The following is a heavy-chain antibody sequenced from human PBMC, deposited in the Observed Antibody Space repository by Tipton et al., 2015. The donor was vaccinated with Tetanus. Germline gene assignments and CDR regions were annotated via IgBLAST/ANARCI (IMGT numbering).Heavy chain of an antibody. J-gene: IGHJ5*02. CDR1: GYTFTHYG. D-gene: IGHD3/OR15-3a*01. V-gene: IGHV1-18*01. CDR2: ISPFNENV. CDR3: ARGRGLGPHEYFEH. Sequence: QLVQSGAEVKKPGASVKVSCEASGYTFTHYGVNWVRQAPGQGLEWMGWISPFNENVSYAEKFQGRLTMTTDRSTATVYMDLRSLRSDDTAVYYCARGRGLGPHEYFEHWGQGTLVTVSS.